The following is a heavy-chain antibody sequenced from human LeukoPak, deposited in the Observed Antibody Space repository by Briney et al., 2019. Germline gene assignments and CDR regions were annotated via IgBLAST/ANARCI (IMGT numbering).Heavy chain of an antibody. V-gene: IGHV3-48*04. J-gene: IGHJ4*02. CDR2: ISTSSGTV. D-gene: IGHD2-21*02. CDR3: ARGGDPDY. Sequence: GGSLRLSCAASGFTFSNYNLNWVRQAPGKGLEWVSYISTSSGTVFYADSVKGRFTISRDNAKNSLYLQMNSLRAEDTAVYYCARGGDPDYWGQGTLVTVSS. CDR1: GFTFSNYN.